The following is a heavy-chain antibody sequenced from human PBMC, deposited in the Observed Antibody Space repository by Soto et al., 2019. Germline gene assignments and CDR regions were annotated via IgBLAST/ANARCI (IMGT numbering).Heavy chain of an antibody. D-gene: IGHD3-22*01. CDR3: ARGGGYYDSSGYPSMDV. CDR2: IYQTGKT. V-gene: IGHV4-4*02. Sequence: SETLSPTCAVSGGSISSSSWWGWVRQPPGKGLGGIGEIYQTGKTNYNPSLESRVTISVDRSKNQFSLKLSSVTAADTAVYHCARGGGYYDSSGYPSMDVWGQGTTETVSS. CDR1: GGSISSSSW. J-gene: IGHJ6*01.